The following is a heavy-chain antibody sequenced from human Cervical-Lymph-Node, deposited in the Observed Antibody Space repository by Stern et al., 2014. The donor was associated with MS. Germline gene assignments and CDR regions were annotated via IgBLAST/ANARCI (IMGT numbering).Heavy chain of an antibody. V-gene: IGHV7-4-1*02. CDR3: ARDFVDTAMITRSDYLDS. J-gene: IGHJ4*02. D-gene: IGHD5-18*01. CDR2: INTNTGNS. Sequence: VQLVQSGSELKEPGASVKVSCEASGYTLTNYPMNWVRQAPGQGLEWMGWINTNTGNSTYAQGFTGRFVFSLDTSVSTAYLHISSLKAEDTAVYYCARDFVDTAMITRSDYLDSWGQGTLVTVSS. CDR1: GYTLTNYP.